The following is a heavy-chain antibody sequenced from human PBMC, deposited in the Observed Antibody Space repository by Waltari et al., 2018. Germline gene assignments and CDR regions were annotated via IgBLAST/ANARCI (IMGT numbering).Heavy chain of an antibody. CDR2: IKQDGTEQ. V-gene: IGHV3-7*03. Sequence: DVQLTASGGGLVQPGGSLRLSCAGSGFTFYLFWMPWLRQVPGKGLEWVANIKQDGTEQYFVDSFKGRFTISRDNAKRSLYLQMNNLRVDDTAMYYCARGGGDGQVHHWGQGTLVTVSS. CDR1: GFTFYLFW. CDR3: ARGGGDGQVHH. D-gene: IGHD3-16*01. J-gene: IGHJ4*02.